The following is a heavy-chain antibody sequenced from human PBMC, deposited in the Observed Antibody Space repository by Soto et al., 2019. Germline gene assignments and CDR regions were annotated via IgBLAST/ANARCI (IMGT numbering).Heavy chain of an antibody. J-gene: IGHJ4*02. CDR3: ARDGDYSPI. Sequence: SETLSLTCAVYGGSFSGYYWSWIRQPPGKGLEWIGEINHSGSTNYNPSLKSRVTISVDTSKNQFSLKLSSVTAADTAVYYCARDGDYSPIWGQGTLVTVSS. D-gene: IGHD4-4*01. CDR1: GGSFSGYY. V-gene: IGHV4-34*01. CDR2: INHSGST.